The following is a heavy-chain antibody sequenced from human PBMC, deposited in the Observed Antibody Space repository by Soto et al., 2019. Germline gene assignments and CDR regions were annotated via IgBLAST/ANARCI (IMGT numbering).Heavy chain of an antibody. Sequence: EVQLVESGGGLVKPGGSLRLSCAASGFTFSSYSMNWVRQAPGKGLEWVSSISSSSSYIYYADSVKGRFTISRDNAKNSLYLQMNSLRAEDTAVYYCARTLFGTDAFDIWGQGTMVTVSS. CDR2: ISSSSSYI. V-gene: IGHV3-21*01. D-gene: IGHD3-9*01. CDR1: GFTFSSYS. CDR3: ARTLFGTDAFDI. J-gene: IGHJ3*02.